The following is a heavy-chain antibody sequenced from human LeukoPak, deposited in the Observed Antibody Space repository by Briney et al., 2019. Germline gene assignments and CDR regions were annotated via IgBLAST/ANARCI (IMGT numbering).Heavy chain of an antibody. V-gene: IGHV4-34*01. CDR3: ARLAVTLKNYYYYYYMDV. J-gene: IGHJ6*03. CDR2: INHSGST. Sequence: SETLSLTCAVSGASISGSGYYWSWIRQPPGKGLEWIGEINHSGSTNYNPSLKSRVTISVDTSKNQFSLKLSSVTAADTAVYYCARLAVTLKNYYYYYYMDVWGKGTTVTISS. CDR1: GASISGSGYY. D-gene: IGHD2-21*02.